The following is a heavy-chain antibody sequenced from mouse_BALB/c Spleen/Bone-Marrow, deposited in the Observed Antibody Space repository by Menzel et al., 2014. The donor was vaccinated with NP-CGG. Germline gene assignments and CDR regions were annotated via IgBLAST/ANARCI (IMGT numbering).Heavy chain of an antibody. CDR3: ATGDYGAWFAC. CDR2: ISSGGYYS. V-gene: IGHV5-9-3*01. J-gene: IGHJ3*01. D-gene: IGHD2-4*01. Sequence: EVQVVESGGDLVKPGGSLKLSCAASDFTFSNYDMSWGRQTPEKRLEWVATISSGGYYSYYPDSVKGRFTISRDNAKNTLYLQMSSLRSEDTAMYYCATGDYGAWFACWGQGTLVTVSA. CDR1: DFTFSNYD.